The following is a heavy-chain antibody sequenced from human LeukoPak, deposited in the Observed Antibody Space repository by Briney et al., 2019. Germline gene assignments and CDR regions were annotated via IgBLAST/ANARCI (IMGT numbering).Heavy chain of an antibody. CDR3: AKEPSYSSSWYFQH. CDR1: GFTFSSYG. CDR2: ISYDGSNK. D-gene: IGHD6-13*01. V-gene: IGHV3-30*18. J-gene: IGHJ1*01. Sequence: GGSLRLSCAASGFTFSSYGMHWVRQALGKGLEWVAVISYDGSNKYYADSVKGRFTISRDNSKNTLYLQMNSLRAEDTAVYYCAKEPSYSSSWYFQHWGQGTLVTVSS.